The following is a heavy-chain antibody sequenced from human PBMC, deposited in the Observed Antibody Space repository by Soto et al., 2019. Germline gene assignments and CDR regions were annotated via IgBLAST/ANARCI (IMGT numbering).Heavy chain of an antibody. V-gene: IGHV3-23*01. CDR3: TTDHPYNYDSSCYDH. CDR2: ISGSGGRT. CDR1: GFTFSSYA. Sequence: GGSLILSCAAPGFTFSSYAMSWVRQAPGKGLEWVSAISGSGGRTYYADSVKGRFTISRDDSKNTVFLQMNNLKTEDTAVYYCTTDHPYNYDSSCYDHWGPGTLVTVSS. D-gene: IGHD3-22*01. J-gene: IGHJ4*02.